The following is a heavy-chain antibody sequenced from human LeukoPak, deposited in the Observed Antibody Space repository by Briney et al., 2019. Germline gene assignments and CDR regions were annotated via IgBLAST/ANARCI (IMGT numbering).Heavy chain of an antibody. CDR2: ISASSGYI. CDR3: ARDGGDYGDPYDLDY. Sequence: GGSLRLSCAASGFIFYSYTMSWVRQAPGKGLEWVSSISASSGYIYYSDSVKGRFTISRDNAESSLYLQMNSLRAEDTAVYYCARDGGDYGDPYDLDYWGHGTLVTVSS. J-gene: IGHJ4*01. V-gene: IGHV3-21*01. CDR1: GFIFYSYT. D-gene: IGHD4/OR15-4a*01.